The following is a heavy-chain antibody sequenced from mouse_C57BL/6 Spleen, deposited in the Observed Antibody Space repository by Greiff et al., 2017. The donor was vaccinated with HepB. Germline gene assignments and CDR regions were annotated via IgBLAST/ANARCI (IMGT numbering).Heavy chain of an antibody. Sequence: VQLQQPGAELVKPGASVKMSCKASGYTFTSYWITWVKQRPGQGLEWIGDIYPDSGSTNYNEKFKSKATLTVDTSTSTAYMQISSPTSEDSAFYYGARYRKDWYFDVWGTGTTVTVSS. CDR3: ARYRKDWYFDV. V-gene: IGHV1-55*01. J-gene: IGHJ1*03. CDR1: GYTFTSYW. CDR2: IYPDSGST.